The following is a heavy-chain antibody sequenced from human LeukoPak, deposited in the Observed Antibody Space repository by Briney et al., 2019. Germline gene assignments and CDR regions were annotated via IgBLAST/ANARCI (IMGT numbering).Heavy chain of an antibody. J-gene: IGHJ3*02. V-gene: IGHV3-33*01. D-gene: IGHD7-27*01. CDR3: ASESEPGAFDI. CDR1: GFTFSSYG. Sequence: GGSLRLSCAASGFTFSSYGMHWVRQAPGKGLEWVAVIWYDGSNKYYADSVKGRFTISRDNSKNTLYLQMNSLRAEDTAVYYCASESEPGAFDIWGQGTMVTVSS. CDR2: IWYDGSNK.